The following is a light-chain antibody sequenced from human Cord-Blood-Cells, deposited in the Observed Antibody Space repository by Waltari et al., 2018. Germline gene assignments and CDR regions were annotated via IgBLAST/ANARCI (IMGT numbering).Light chain of an antibody. V-gene: IGKV1-39*01. Sequence: DIQMTQSPTSLPASVGDRGSITCRASQSLSSYLNWYQQKPGKGPKLLIYAASSLQSGVPARFCGSGSGTDFTLTISSLQPEDFATYYCQQSYSTPYTFGQGTKLEIK. CDR3: QQSYSTPYT. J-gene: IGKJ2*01. CDR2: AAS. CDR1: QSLSSY.